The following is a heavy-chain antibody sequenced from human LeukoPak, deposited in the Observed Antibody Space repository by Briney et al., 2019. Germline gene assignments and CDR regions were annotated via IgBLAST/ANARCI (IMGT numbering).Heavy chain of an antibody. CDR3: ATRGSDFWSGFDH. V-gene: IGHV1-24*01. D-gene: IGHD3-3*01. Sequence: GASVKASCKLSGSSLHDLPIQWVRQAGTKGLEWMAGFDPENAEIVYAQKFQGRVTMTEDTSTDTAYLELTSLTSDDTALYYCATRGSDFWSGFDHWGQGTQVTVSS. CDR1: GSSLHDLP. CDR2: FDPENAEI. J-gene: IGHJ4*02.